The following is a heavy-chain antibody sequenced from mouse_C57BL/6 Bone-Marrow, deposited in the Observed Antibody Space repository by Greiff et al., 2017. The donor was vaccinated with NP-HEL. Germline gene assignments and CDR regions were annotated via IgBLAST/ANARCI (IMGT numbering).Heavy chain of an antibody. CDR3: ARWGKIEYYYAMGY. V-gene: IGHV1-72*01. CDR2: IDPNTGGT. CDR1: GYTFTSYE. J-gene: IGHJ4*01. D-gene: IGHD2-1*01. Sequence: VQLQQPGAELVKPGASVKLSCKASGYTFTSYEMHWVKQRPGQGLEWIGMIDPNTGGTKYNEKFKGKATLTVDKPSSTAYMQLSSLTSEDSAVYYCARWGKIEYYYAMGYRGQGTTVT.